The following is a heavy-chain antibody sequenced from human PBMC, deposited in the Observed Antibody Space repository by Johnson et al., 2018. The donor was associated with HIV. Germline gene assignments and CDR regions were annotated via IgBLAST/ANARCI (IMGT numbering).Heavy chain of an antibody. Sequence: MLLVESGGGVARPGGSLRLSCEASGFTFDDYGMTWVRQAPGKGLEWVANIKEDGSETYYVDSVKGRFTISRDNAKNSLYLQMNSLRAEDTAVYYCAKGLHIVVEGDAFDIWGQGTMVTVSS. CDR2: IKEDGSET. V-gene: IGHV3-7*01. J-gene: IGHJ3*02. CDR1: GFTFDDYG. CDR3: AKGLHIVVEGDAFDI. D-gene: IGHD2-21*01.